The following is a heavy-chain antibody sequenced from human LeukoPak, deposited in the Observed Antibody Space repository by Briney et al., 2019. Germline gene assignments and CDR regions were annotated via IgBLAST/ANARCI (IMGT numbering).Heavy chain of an antibody. V-gene: IGHV3-30*14. CDR1: GFTFSSYA. Sequence: GGSLRLSCAASGFTFSSYAMHWVRQAPGKGLEWVAVISYDGANKYYADSVKGRFTISRDNSKNMLYLQMNSLRAEDTAVYYCARHDWFDPWGQGTLVTVSS. D-gene: IGHD3-3*01. CDR3: ARHDWFDP. J-gene: IGHJ5*02. CDR2: ISYDGANK.